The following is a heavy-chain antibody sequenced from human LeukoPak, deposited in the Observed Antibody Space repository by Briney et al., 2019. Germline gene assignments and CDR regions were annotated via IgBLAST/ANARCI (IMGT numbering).Heavy chain of an antibody. J-gene: IGHJ3*01. CDR2: IYTSESI. D-gene: IGHD3-22*01. V-gene: IGHV4-61*02. CDR3: ARDKGRHDSPV. Sequence: SETLSLTCTVSGDSVRSASYYWSWIRQPAGKGLEWIGRIYTSESIYYNPFLKSRVTMSLDTSRNQISLKLSSVTAADTAVYYCARDKGRHDSPVWGQGTMVTVSS. CDR1: GDSVRSASYY.